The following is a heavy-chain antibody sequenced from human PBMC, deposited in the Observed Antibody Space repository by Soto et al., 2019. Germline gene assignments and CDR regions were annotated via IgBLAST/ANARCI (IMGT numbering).Heavy chain of an antibody. V-gene: IGHV4-34*02. CDR2: IHPSGST. CDR1: DGSLSDDY. CDR3: SRGNDAYKGGRT. J-gene: IGHJ5*02. D-gene: IGHD1-1*01. Sequence: QVQLQQWGAGLLKPSETLSLTCAVYDGSLSDDYYTWTRQSPGKGLEWIGEIHPSGSTYYNPFLKTRVTLSQDTSKKQFSLILISVTAADTGEYYCSRGNDAYKGGRTWGQGTLVTVSS.